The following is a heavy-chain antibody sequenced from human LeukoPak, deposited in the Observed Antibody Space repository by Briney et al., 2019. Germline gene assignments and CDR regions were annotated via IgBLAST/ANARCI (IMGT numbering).Heavy chain of an antibody. D-gene: IGHD1-26*01. CDR3: ARDRGGSYSAIDY. CDR1: GFIFDDHA. CDR2: ISWNSDNI. V-gene: IGHV3-9*01. Sequence: GGSLRLSCVVSGFIFDDHAMHWVRQVPGKGLEWVSAISWNSDNIAYADSVKGRFTISRDNAKNSLYLQMNSLRAEDTAVYYCARDRGGSYSAIDYWGQGTLVTVSS. J-gene: IGHJ4*02.